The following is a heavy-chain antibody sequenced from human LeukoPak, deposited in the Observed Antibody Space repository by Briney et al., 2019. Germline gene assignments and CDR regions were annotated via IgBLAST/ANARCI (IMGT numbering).Heavy chain of an antibody. CDR2: IWYDGSNK. Sequence: PGGSLRLSCAASGFTFSSYGMHWVRQAPGKGLEWVAVIWYDGSNKYYADSVKGRFTISRDNSKNTLYLQMNSLRVEDTAVYYCSRANFGVDTYDYWGQGTLVTVSS. CDR3: SRANFGVDTYDY. V-gene: IGHV3-33*01. J-gene: IGHJ4*02. D-gene: IGHD3-3*01. CDR1: GFTFSSYG.